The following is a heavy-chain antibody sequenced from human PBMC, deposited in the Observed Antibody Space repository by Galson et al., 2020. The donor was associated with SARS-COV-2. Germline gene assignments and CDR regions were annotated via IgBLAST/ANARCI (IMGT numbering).Heavy chain of an antibody. CDR2: INHSGST. CDR3: ARGYAVGFNGLFDP. CDR1: GGSFSGYY. V-gene: IGHV4-34*01. Sequence: SETLSLTCAVYGGSFSGYYWSWIRQPPGKGLEWIGEINHSGSTNYNPSLKSRVTISVDTSKNQFSLKLSSVTAADTAVYYCARGYAVGFNGLFDPWGQGTLVTVSS. D-gene: IGHD2-15*01. J-gene: IGHJ5*02.